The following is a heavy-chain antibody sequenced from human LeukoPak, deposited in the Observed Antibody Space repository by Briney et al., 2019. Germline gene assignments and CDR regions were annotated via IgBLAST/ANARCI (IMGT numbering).Heavy chain of an antibody. CDR3: ARDHGDYCSSTSCYDNWFDP. CDR1: GGTFSSYA. D-gene: IGHD2-2*01. V-gene: IGHV1-69*04. Sequence: SVKVSCKASGGTFSSYAISWVRQAPGQGLEWMGRIIPILGIANYAQKFQGRVTITADKSTSTAYMELSSLRSEDTAVYYCARDHGDYCSSTSCYDNWFDPWGQGTLVTVSS. J-gene: IGHJ5*02. CDR2: IIPILGIA.